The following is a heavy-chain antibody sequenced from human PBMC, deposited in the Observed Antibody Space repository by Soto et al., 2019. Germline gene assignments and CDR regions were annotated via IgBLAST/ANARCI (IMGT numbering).Heavy chain of an antibody. J-gene: IGHJ5*02. Sequence: QVQLQESGPGLVKPSQTLSLTCTVSGGSISSGGYYWSWIRQHPGKGLEWIGYIYYSGSTYYNPSPTSRVTISVDTSKNQFSLKLSSVTAADTAVYYCARAYCSGGSCYRYNWFDPWGQGTLVTVSS. CDR2: IYYSGST. CDR3: ARAYCSGGSCYRYNWFDP. V-gene: IGHV4-31*03. D-gene: IGHD2-15*01. CDR1: GGSISSGGYY.